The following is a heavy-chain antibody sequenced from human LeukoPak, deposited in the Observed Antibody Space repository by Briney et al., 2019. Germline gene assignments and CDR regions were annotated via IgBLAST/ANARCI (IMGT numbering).Heavy chain of an antibody. CDR3: ARSYDPFSYYYYGMDV. Sequence: ASVEVSCKASGYTFTGYYMHWVRQAPGQGLEWMGWINPNSGGTNYAQKFQGRVTMTRDTSISTAYMELSRLRSDDTAVYYCARSYDPFSYYYYGMDVWGQGTTVTVSS. D-gene: IGHD5-18*01. CDR2: INPNSGGT. CDR1: GYTFTGYY. V-gene: IGHV1-2*02. J-gene: IGHJ6*02.